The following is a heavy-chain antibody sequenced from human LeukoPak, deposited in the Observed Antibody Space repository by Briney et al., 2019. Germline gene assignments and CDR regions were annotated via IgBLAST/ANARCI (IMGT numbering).Heavy chain of an antibody. CDR2: IYHSGST. J-gene: IGHJ5*02. V-gene: IGHV4-38-2*01. Sequence: PSETLSLTCAVSGYSISSGYYWGWIRQPPGKGLEWIGSIYHSGSTYYNPSLKSRVTISVDTSKNHFSLKLSSVTAADTAVYYCARRITIFGVVTTPAGWFDPWGQGTLVTVSS. CDR1: GYSISSGYY. D-gene: IGHD3-3*01. CDR3: ARRITIFGVVTTPAGWFDP.